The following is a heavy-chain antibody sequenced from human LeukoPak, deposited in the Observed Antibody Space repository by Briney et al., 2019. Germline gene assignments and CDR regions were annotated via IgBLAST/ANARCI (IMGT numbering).Heavy chain of an antibody. CDR3: TRGSGAGAAYYFDY. J-gene: IGHJ4*02. CDR2: INPNGGST. Sequence: ASVKVSCTASAYTFTSYYVHWVRHPPGQGLEWMGIINPNGGSTSYAQKFQGRVTMTRDTSTSTVYMELSSLRSEDTAMYYCTRGSGAGAAYYFDYWGQGTLVTVSS. V-gene: IGHV1-46*01. D-gene: IGHD2-15*01. CDR1: AYTFTSYY.